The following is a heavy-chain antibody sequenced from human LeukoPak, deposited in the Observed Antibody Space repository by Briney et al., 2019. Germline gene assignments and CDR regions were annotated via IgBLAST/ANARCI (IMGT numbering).Heavy chain of an antibody. J-gene: IGHJ6*03. D-gene: IGHD2-2*01. CDR2: ISSSSSYI. Sequence: GGSLRLSCAASGFTFSSYSMNWVRQAPGKGLEWVSSISSSSSYIYYADSVKGRFTISRDNAKNSLYLQMNSLRAEDTAVYYWARDRWDCSSTSCYHYMDVWGKGTTVTISS. V-gene: IGHV3-21*01. CDR3: ARDRWDCSSTSCYHYMDV. CDR1: GFTFSSYS.